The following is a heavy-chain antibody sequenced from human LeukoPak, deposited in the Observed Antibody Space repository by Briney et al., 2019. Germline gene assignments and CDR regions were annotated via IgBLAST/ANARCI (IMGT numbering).Heavy chain of an antibody. J-gene: IGHJ4*02. CDR1: GFTFSSYA. V-gene: IGHV3-23*01. D-gene: IGHD5-12*01. CDR2: ISGSGGTT. Sequence: PGGSLRLSCAASGFTFSSYAMSWVRQAPGKGLEWVSVISGSGGTTYYADSVKGRFTISRDNSKNTLSLQMNSLRVEDTAVYYCAKDRAGGYRIFDYWGQGTLVTVSS. CDR3: AKDRAGGYRIFDY.